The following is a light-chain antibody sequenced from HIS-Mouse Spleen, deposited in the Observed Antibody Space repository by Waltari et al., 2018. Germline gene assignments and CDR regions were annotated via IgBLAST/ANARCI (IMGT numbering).Light chain of an antibody. V-gene: IGLV3-1*01. J-gene: IGLJ2*01. CDR3: QAWDSSYSV. CDR2: RDS. Sequence: SYELTQPPSVSVSPGQTASSTCSGDKFGDKYACWYQQKPGQSPVLVIYRDSNRPSGIPERFSGSNSGNTATLTISGTQAMDEADYYCQAWDSSYSVFGGGTKLTVL. CDR1: KFGDKY.